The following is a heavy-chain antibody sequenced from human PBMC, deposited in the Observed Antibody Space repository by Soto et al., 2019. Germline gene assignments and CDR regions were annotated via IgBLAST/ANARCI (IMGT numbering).Heavy chain of an antibody. V-gene: IGHV1-69*13. CDR3: ARRLPTNYYYVMDV. CDR1: GGTFSSYA. J-gene: IGHJ6*02. CDR2: IIPIFGTA. D-gene: IGHD5-12*01. Sequence: SVKVSCKASGGTFSSYAISWVRQAPGQGLEWMGGIIPIFGTANYAQKFQGRVTITADESTSTAYMELRSLRSDDTAVFYCARRLPTNYYYVMDVWGQGTTVTVSS.